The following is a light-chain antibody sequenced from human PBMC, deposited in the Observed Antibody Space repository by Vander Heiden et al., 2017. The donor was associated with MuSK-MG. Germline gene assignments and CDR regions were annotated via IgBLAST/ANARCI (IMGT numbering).Light chain of an antibody. J-gene: IGKJ1*01. CDR3: QHDYTYPWT. CDR2: KAS. Sequence: DIQMTQSPSTLSASVGDRVTITCRASQSISSWLAWYQQKPGKAPKLLIYKASSLESGVPSRFSGSGFGTEFTLTISSLQPDDCATYYCQHDYTYPWTFGQGTKVEIK. CDR1: QSISSW. V-gene: IGKV1-5*03.